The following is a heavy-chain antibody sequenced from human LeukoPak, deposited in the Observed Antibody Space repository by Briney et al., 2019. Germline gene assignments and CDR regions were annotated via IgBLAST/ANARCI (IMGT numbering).Heavy chain of an antibody. Sequence: GGSLRLSCVASGFTFSSYWLTWVRQAPGKGLEWVANIRGDGSRTYYVDSAKGRFTISRDNAKNSLYLQMNSLRAEDTALYYCARGWQWLSFDYWGQGTLVTVSS. CDR3: ARGWQWLSFDY. CDR1: GFTFSSYW. V-gene: IGHV3-7*03. J-gene: IGHJ4*02. CDR2: IRGDGSRT. D-gene: IGHD6-19*01.